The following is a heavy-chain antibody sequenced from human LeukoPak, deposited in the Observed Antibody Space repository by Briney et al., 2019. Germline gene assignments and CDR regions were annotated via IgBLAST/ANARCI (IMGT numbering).Heavy chain of an antibody. CDR2: IYPGDSDT. Sequence: GESLKISCKGSGYSSTSYWIGWVRQMPGKGLEWMGIIYPGDSDTRYSPSFQGQVTVSADKSISTAYLQWSSLKASDTAIYYCARHLGGEFYYMDVWGKGTTVTVSS. V-gene: IGHV5-51*01. CDR1: GYSSTSYW. D-gene: IGHD3-16*01. J-gene: IGHJ6*03. CDR3: ARHLGGEFYYMDV.